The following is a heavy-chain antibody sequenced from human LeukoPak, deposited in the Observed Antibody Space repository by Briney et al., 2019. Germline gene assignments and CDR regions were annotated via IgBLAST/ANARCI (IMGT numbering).Heavy chain of an antibody. V-gene: IGHV3-53*01. Sequence: GGSQRLSCAASGFTVSSNYMSWVRQAPGKGLDWVSVIYSGGNTYYADSVKGRFTISRDNSKNTLYLQMSSLRAEDTAVYYCARDRVGATTNFDYWGQGTLVTVSS. CDR3: ARDRVGATTNFDY. J-gene: IGHJ4*02. CDR1: GFTVSSNY. D-gene: IGHD1-26*01. CDR2: IYSGGNT.